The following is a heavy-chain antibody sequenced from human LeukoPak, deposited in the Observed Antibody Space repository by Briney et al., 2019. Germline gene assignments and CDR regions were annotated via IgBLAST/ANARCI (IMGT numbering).Heavy chain of an antibody. J-gene: IGHJ4*02. Sequence: GESLKISCKGSGYSFTSYWIGWVRQMPGKGLEWMGIIYPGDSDTRYSPSFQGQVTISADKSISTAYLQWSSLKASDTAMYYCGRRPQYYYGSGSIDYWGQGTLVTVSS. CDR2: IYPGDSDT. CDR1: GYSFTSYW. V-gene: IGHV5-51*01. D-gene: IGHD3-10*01. CDR3: GRRPQYYYGSGSIDY.